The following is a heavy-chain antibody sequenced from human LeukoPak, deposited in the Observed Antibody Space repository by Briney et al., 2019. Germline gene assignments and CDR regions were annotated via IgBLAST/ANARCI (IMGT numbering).Heavy chain of an antibody. J-gene: IGHJ3*02. CDR1: AYTFTDYY. Sequence: ASVTVSCKASAYTFTDYYMSWVRQAPGQGLEWMGWIDPHSGGTKYAQKFQGRVTMTTDTSISTAYVELSRLRSDDTAVYYCAREYYDTSGRKYPFDIWGQGTMVTVSS. CDR3: AREYYDTSGRKYPFDI. V-gene: IGHV1-2*02. D-gene: IGHD3-22*01. CDR2: IDPHSGGT.